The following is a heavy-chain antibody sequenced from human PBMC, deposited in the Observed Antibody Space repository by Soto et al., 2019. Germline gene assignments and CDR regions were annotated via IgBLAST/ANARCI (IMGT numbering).Heavy chain of an antibody. Sequence: PSETLSLTCAFYVGSFSGYYWSWIRHPPGKWLEWIGEINHSGSTNYNPSLKSRVTISVDTSKNQFSLKLGSVTAADTAVYYCASRMEIHQGFEPWGQGTLVSVSS. CDR1: VGSFSGYY. D-gene: IGHD1-7*01. V-gene: IGHV4-34*01. CDR2: INHSGST. CDR3: ASRMEIHQGFEP. J-gene: IGHJ5*02.